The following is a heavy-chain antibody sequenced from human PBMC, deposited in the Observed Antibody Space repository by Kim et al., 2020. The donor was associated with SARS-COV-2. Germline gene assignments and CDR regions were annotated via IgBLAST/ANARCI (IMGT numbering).Heavy chain of an antibody. V-gene: IGHV1-46*01. J-gene: IGHJ4*02. CDR2: VNPTDGHT. CDR1: VYTFTSYF. D-gene: IGHD3-10*01. Sequence: ASVKVSCKAFVYTFTSYFLHWVRQAPGQGLEWLGIVNPTDGHTTYAQKFQGRVTMTKDTSTSTVYMQLSRLRPDDTAVYYCARDSYYDSGTYANFWGFWGQGTVVTVSS. CDR3: ARDSYYDSGTYANFWGF.